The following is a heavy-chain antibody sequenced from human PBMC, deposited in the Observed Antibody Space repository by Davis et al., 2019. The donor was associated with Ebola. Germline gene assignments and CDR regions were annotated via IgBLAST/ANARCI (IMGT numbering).Heavy chain of an antibody. V-gene: IGHV5-51*01. CDR2: IYPGDSDT. Sequence: KVSCKGSGYNFITYWIGWVRQMPGKGLEWMGIIYPGDSDTRYSPSFQGQVTISADKSISTAYLQWTSLKASDTAMYYCARRGYCSGTACPWGWFDPWGQGTLVTVSS. CDR3: ARRGYCSGTACPWGWFDP. J-gene: IGHJ5*02. D-gene: IGHD2-2*03. CDR1: GYNFITYW.